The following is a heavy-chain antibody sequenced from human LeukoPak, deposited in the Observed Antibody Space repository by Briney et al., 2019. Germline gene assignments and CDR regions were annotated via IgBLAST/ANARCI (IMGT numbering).Heavy chain of an antibody. CDR2: INPNSGGT. CDR3: ARDRGYPYYYYMDV. D-gene: IGHD1-1*01. CDR1: GYTFTGYY. J-gene: IGHJ6*03. Sequence: ASVKVSCKASGYTFTGYYMHWVRQAPGQGLEWMGRINPNSGGTNYAQKFQGRVTMTGDTSISTAYMELSRLRSDDTAVYYCARDRGYPYYYYMDVWGKGTTVTVSS. V-gene: IGHV1-2*06.